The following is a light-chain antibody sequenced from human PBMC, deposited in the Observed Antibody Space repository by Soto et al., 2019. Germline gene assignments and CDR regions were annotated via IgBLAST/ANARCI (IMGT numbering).Light chain of an antibody. J-gene: IGKJ4*01. Sequence: DIQMTQSPSSLSASLGDRVTITCRASQGISSDLGWYQQKQGNAPMRLIYAAARLQSGVPSRFSGSGSGTEFTLTISRLQPEDFATYYCLQHSGYPLTFGGGTKMEIK. CDR3: LQHSGYPLT. CDR2: AAA. V-gene: IGKV1-17*01. CDR1: QGISSD.